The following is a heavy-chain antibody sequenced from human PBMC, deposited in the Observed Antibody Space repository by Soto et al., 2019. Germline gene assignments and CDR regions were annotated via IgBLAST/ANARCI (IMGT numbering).Heavy chain of an antibody. Sequence: GESLKISCKGSGYSFTSYWIGWVRQMPGKGLEWMGIIYPGDSDTRYSPSFQGQVTISADKSISTAYLQWSSLKASDTAMYYCARRITMVRGVIINSPFDYWGQGTLVTVSS. J-gene: IGHJ4*02. CDR2: IYPGDSDT. CDR1: GYSFTSYW. V-gene: IGHV5-51*01. D-gene: IGHD3-10*01. CDR3: ARRITMVRGVIINSPFDY.